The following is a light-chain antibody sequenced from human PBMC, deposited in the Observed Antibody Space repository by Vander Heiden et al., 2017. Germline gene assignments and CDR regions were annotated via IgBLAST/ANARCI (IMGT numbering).Light chain of an antibody. CDR1: QTVSSY. Sequence: IVSPQSPATLSLSPGERATLSCRASQTVSSYLAWYQQKPGQAPRLLIYDASNRATGIPARFSGSGSGTDFTLTISSLEPEDFAVYYCQQRSNWPMYTFGQGTKLEIK. V-gene: IGKV3-11*01. J-gene: IGKJ2*01. CDR2: DAS. CDR3: QQRSNWPMYT.